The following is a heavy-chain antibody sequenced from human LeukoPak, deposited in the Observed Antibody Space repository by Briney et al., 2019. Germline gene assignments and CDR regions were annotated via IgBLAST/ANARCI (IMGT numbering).Heavy chain of an antibody. CDR2: INQDGTGK. V-gene: IGHV3-7*04. Sequence: PGGSLRLSCAASGFTFSNYWMSWVRQAPGKGLEWVANINQDGTGKYYVDSVKGRFTISGDNAKNSLYLQMNSLRAEDTAVYYCARLYCSGGSCSSSFDYWGQGTLVTVSS. CDR1: GFTFSNYW. J-gene: IGHJ4*02. D-gene: IGHD2-15*01. CDR3: ARLYCSGGSCSSSFDY.